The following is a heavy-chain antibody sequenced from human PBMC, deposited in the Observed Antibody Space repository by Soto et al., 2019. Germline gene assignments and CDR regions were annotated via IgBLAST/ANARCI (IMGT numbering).Heavy chain of an antibody. CDR3: THTTSGHADFDY. J-gene: IGHJ4*02. D-gene: IGHD2-15*01. CDR2: IYWDDDK. Sequence: QITLKESGPTLVKPTQTLTLTCTFSGFSLTSTRVGVGWIRQPPGKALEWLALIYWDDDKRYNPSLKSRLTITKDTSTNQVVLTMTHMDPVDTATYYCTHTTSGHADFDYWGQGTLVTVSS. V-gene: IGHV2-5*02. CDR1: GFSLTSTRVG.